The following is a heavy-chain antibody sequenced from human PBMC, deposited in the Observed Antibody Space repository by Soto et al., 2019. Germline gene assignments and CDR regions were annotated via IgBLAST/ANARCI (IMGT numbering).Heavy chain of an antibody. CDR3: ARTSIFGVVLNAFDI. CDR1: GGSFSGGCYY. CDR2: ISYSGST. Sequence: SESLSLTCTVSGGSFSGGCYYWSWIRQHPGKGLEWMGYISYSGSTKYKPSLQSRITISVDTSKNQFSLRLTSVTAADTAIYFCARTSIFGVVLNAFDIWGPGTLVTVSS. J-gene: IGHJ3*02. D-gene: IGHD3-3*01. V-gene: IGHV4-31*03.